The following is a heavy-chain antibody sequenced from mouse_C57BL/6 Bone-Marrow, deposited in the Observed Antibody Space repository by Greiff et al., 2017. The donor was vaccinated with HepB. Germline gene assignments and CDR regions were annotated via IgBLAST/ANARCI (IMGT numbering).Heavy chain of an antibody. CDR3: ARGTTAVAPFY. V-gene: IGHV1-55*01. Sequence: QVQLKQPGAELVKPGASVKMSCKASGYTFTSYWITWVKQRPGQGLEWIGDIYPGSGSTNYNEKFKSKATLTVDTSSSTAYMQLSSLTSEDSAVYYCARGTTAVAPFYWGQGTTLTVSS. CDR1: GYTFTSYW. D-gene: IGHD1-1*01. J-gene: IGHJ2*01. CDR2: IYPGSGST.